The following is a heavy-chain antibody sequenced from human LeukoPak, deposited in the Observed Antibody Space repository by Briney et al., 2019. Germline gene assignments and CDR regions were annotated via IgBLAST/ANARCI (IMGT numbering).Heavy chain of an antibody. D-gene: IGHD1-26*01. CDR2: LSGRGITT. CDR1: GFTFSNSA. V-gene: IGHV3-23*01. CDR3: AKDLSGLDAFDI. J-gene: IGHJ3*02. Sequence: GGSLRLSCAASGFTFSNSAMSWVRQAPGKGLEWVSTLSGRGITTYYADSAKGRFTISRDNSNNMVYLQMSSLRAEDTAVYYCAKDLSGLDAFDIWGQGTMVTVSS.